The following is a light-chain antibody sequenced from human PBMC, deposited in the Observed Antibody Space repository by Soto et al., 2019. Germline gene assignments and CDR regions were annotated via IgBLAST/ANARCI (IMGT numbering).Light chain of an antibody. Sequence: DIQMTQSPATLSASVGDIVTITCRASQSASSWLAWHQQKPGKTPKILIYDASSLESGVPSRFSGTGSGTEFTLTISSLQPDDFATYYCQQYNRPWTFGQGTKVEIK. CDR1: QSASSW. V-gene: IGKV1-5*01. CDR2: DAS. CDR3: QQYNRPWT. J-gene: IGKJ1*01.